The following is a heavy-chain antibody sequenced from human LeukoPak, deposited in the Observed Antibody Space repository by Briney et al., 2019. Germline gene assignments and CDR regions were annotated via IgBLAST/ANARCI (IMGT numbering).Heavy chain of an antibody. CDR2: INYSGPT. J-gene: IGHJ5*02. V-gene: IGHV4-39*01. D-gene: IGHD3-10*01. Sequence: SETLSLTRTLSGGSISSSSFYWAWIRHPPGKGLEWIASINYSGPTYYNPSLKSRVSISVDTSKNQFSLKLSSVTAADTVVYYCARRGAGLNWFDPWGQGTLVTVSS. CDR3: ARRGAGLNWFDP. CDR1: GGSISSSSFY.